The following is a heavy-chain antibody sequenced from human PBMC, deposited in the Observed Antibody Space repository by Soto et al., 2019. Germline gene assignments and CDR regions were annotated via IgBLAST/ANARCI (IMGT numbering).Heavy chain of an antibody. J-gene: IGHJ3*02. V-gene: IGHV3-49*05. CDR3: TSTTPPVKGELSLGYAFDI. D-gene: IGHD3-16*02. Sequence: EVQLVESGGGLVKPGRSLRLSCTASGFTFGDYAMSWFRQAPGKGLEWVGFIRSKAYGGTTEYAASVKGRFTISRDDSKSIAYLQMNSLKTEDTAVYYCTSTTPPVKGELSLGYAFDIWGQGTMVTVSS. CDR2: IRSKAYGGTT. CDR1: GFTFGDYA.